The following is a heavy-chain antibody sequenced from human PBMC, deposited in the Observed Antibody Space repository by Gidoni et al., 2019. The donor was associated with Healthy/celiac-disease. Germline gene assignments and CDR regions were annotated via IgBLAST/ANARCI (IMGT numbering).Heavy chain of an antibody. Sequence: QVQLVQYGAEVKKPGASVKVSCKASGYTFNSYDINWVRQATGQGLEWMGWMNPNSVNTCYAQKFQGRVTMTRNTSISTAYMELSSLRSEDTAVYYCARGALYCSCGSCYGAFDIWGQGTMVTVSS. D-gene: IGHD2-15*01. J-gene: IGHJ3*02. V-gene: IGHV1-8*01. CDR1: GYTFNSYD. CDR3: ARGALYCSCGSCYGAFDI. CDR2: MNPNSVNT.